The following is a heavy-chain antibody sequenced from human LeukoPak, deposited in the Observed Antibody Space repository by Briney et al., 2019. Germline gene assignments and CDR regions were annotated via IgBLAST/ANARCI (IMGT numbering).Heavy chain of an antibody. D-gene: IGHD1/OR15-1a*01. CDR1: GGTFSSYA. CDR3: ASPFGTRAAFDI. J-gene: IGHJ3*02. V-gene: IGHV1-69*05. Sequence: SVKVSCKASGGTFSSYAISWVRQAPGQGLEWMGGIIPIYGTANYAQKFQGRVTITTDESTSTAYMELSSLRSEDTAVYYCASPFGTRAAFDIWGQGAMVTVSS. CDR2: IIPIYGTA.